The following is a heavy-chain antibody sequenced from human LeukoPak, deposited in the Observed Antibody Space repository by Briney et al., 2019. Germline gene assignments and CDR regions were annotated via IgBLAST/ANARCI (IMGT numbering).Heavy chain of an antibody. CDR3: AKTYTAMVYFDY. Sequence: PRGSLRLSSAPSRVTPTIAVISTVPEGPRERVECVSAIYGIGGSTNYAHSLKGRFTSSTDNSKNTLYLRIDSVRAEDTGVCSCAKTYTAMVYFDYWGQGTLVTVSS. CDR1: RVTPTIAV. D-gene: IGHD5-18*01. J-gene: IGHJ4*02. V-gene: IGHV3-23*01. CDR2: IYGIGGST.